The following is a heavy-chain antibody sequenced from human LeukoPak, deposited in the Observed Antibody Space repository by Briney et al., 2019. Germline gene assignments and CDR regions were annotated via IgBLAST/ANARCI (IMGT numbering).Heavy chain of an antibody. CDR1: GFTFSSYA. Sequence: GGSLRLSCAASGFTFSSYAMSWARQAPGKGLEWVSGISGSGGSTYYADSVKGRFTISRDNSKNTLYLQMNSLRAEDTAVYYCAKGAQSTYYYYMDVWGKGTTVTVSS. D-gene: IGHD2-2*01. CDR2: ISGSGGST. CDR3: AKGAQSTYYYYMDV. V-gene: IGHV3-23*01. J-gene: IGHJ6*03.